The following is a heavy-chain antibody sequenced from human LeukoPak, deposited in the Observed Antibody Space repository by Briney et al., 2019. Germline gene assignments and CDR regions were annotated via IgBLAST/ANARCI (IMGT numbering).Heavy chain of an antibody. CDR1: GFTFSSYW. Sequence: GGSLRLSCAASGFTFSSYWMSWVRLAPGKGLEWVANIKQDGSEKFYVESVKGRFTISRDNAKNLLYLQMNSLRVEDTAVYYCARDGDFWSAQGAFDIWGQGTMVTVSS. V-gene: IGHV3-7*01. D-gene: IGHD3-3*01. J-gene: IGHJ3*02. CDR2: IKQDGSEK. CDR3: ARDGDFWSAQGAFDI.